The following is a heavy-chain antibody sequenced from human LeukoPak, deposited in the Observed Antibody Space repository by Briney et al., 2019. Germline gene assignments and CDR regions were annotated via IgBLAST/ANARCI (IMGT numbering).Heavy chain of an antibody. CDR2: IYHSGST. D-gene: IGHD3-9*01. V-gene: IGHV4-30-2*01. J-gene: IGHJ4*02. CDR3: ARGNFDWLFHYFDY. Sequence: SEPLSLTCAVSGGSISSGGYSWSWIRQPPGKGLEWIGYIYHSGSTYYNPSLKSRVTISVDRSKNQFSLKLSSVTAADTAVYYCARGNFDWLFHYFDYWGQGTLVTVSS. CDR1: GGSISSGGYS.